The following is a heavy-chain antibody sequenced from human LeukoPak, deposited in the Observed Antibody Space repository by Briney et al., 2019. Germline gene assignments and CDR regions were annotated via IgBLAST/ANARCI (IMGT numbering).Heavy chain of an antibody. Sequence: ASVKVSCKASGYTFTSYDINWVRQATGQGLEWMGWMNPNSGNTGCAQKFQGRVTMTRNTSISTAYMELSSLRSEDTAVYYCARGQVGSSGWYYYYYYGMDVWGQGTTVTVSS. CDR1: GYTFTSYD. J-gene: IGHJ6*02. CDR3: ARGQVGSSGWYYYYYYGMDV. V-gene: IGHV1-8*01. CDR2: MNPNSGNT. D-gene: IGHD6-19*01.